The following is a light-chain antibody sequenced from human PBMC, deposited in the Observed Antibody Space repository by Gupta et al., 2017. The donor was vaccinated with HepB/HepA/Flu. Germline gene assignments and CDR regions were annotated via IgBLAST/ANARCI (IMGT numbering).Light chain of an antibody. CDR3: QAWDSSTAV. CDR2: QDS. J-gene: IGLJ2*01. CDR1: KLGDKY. Sequence: SYELPQPPSASVSPGQTASITCSGDKLGDKYACWYQQKPDQSPVLVIYQDSKRPSGIPERFSGSNSGNTATLTISGTQAMDEADYYCQAWDSSTAVFGGGTKLTVL. V-gene: IGLV3-1*01.